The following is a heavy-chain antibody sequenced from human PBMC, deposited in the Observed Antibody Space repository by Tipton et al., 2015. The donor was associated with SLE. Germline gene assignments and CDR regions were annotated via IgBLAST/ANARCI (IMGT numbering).Heavy chain of an antibody. CDR3: AKDGEYDFWSGYLYYFDY. CDR1: GFTFSSYA. CDR2: ISGSGGST. V-gene: IGHV3-23*01. D-gene: IGHD3-3*01. J-gene: IGHJ4*02. Sequence: SLRLSCAASGFTFSSYAMSWVRQAPGKGLEWVSAISGSGGSTYYADSVKGRFTISRDNSKNTLYLQMNSLRAEDTAVYYCAKDGEYDFWSGYLYYFDYWGQGTLVTVSS.